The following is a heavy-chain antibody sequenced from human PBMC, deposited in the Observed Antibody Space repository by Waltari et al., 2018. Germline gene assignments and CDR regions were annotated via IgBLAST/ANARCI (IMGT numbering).Heavy chain of an antibody. CDR1: GFTFSHWI. V-gene: IGHV3-30*01. D-gene: IGHD2-15*01. CDR3: AREGGTSGYSGYFDH. CDR2: MSYDGISR. Sequence: VESGGGVVQPGRSLRVSCAAPGFTFSHWIIHWVRQAPGKGLEWVAAMSYDGISRYYADSVKCRFTIGGDDSKNTVYLQIDSLRPEDTAVYYCAREGGTSGYSGYFDHWGQGTLVTVSS. J-gene: IGHJ4*02.